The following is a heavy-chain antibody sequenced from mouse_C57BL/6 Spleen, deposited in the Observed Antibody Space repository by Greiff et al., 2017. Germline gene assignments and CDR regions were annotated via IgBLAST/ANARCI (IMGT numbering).Heavy chain of an antibody. V-gene: IGHV3-6*01. Sequence: EVQLQESGPGLVKPSQSLSLTCSVTGYSITSGYYWNWIRQFPGNKLEWMGYISYDGSNNYNPSLKNRISITRDTSKNQFFLKLNSVTTEDTATYYCARGGSYDGFAYWGQGTLVTVSA. CDR3: ARGGSYDGFAY. CDR1: GYSITSGYY. J-gene: IGHJ3*01. D-gene: IGHD1-1*02. CDR2: ISYDGSN.